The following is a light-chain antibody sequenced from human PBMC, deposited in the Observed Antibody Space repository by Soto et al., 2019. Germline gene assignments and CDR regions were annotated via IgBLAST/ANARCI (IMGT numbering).Light chain of an antibody. J-gene: IGLJ1*01. CDR2: EVS. V-gene: IGLV2-14*01. Sequence: QSVLTQPASVSGSPGQSITISCTGTSSDVGAYNYVSWYQQQSGKAPKPLIHEVSSRPAGVSDRFSGSKSGNTASLTISGPQAEDGADYYSSAFATSRAYVFGIGTKVTVL. CDR3: SAFATSRAYV. CDR1: SSDVGAYNY.